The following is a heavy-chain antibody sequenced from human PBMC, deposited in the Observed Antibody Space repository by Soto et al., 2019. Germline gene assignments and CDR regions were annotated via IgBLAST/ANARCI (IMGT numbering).Heavy chain of an antibody. Sequence: DSVKVSCKASGYTFTGYYMHWVRQAPGQGLEWMGWINPNSGGTNYAQKFQGWVTMTRDTSISTAYMELSRLRSDDTAVYYCARGRISLNYYGSGAPLYGMDVWGQGATVTVCS. CDR2: INPNSGGT. D-gene: IGHD3-10*01. V-gene: IGHV1-2*04. CDR1: GYTFTGYY. CDR3: ARGRISLNYYGSGAPLYGMDV. J-gene: IGHJ6*01.